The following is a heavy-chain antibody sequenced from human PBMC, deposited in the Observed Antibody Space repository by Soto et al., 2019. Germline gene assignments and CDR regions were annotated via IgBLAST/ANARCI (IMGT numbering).Heavy chain of an antibody. V-gene: IGHV3-23*01. CDR2: ISGRGSNT. D-gene: IGHD5-12*01. Sequence: EVQLLESGGGLVQPGGSLRLSCAASGFTFSSYAMNWVRQAPGMGLEWVSTISGRGSNTYYADSVKGRFTISRDNSKNTLDLQMNSLRAGETAVYYWAKDLGLRGGGWFDPWGQGTLVTVSS. CDR3: AKDLGLRGGGWFDP. CDR1: GFTFSSYA. J-gene: IGHJ5*02.